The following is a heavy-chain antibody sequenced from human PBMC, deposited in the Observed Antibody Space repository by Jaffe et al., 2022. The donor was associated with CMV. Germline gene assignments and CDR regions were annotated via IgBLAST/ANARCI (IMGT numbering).Heavy chain of an antibody. CDR1: GFTFDDYA. D-gene: IGHD6-13*01. CDR3: AKGAPKGQQLVLGWFDP. Sequence: EVQLVESGGGLVQPGRSLRLSCAASGFTFDDYAMHWVRQAPGKGLEWVSGISWNSGSIGYADSVKGRFTISRDNAKNSLYLQMNSLRAEDTALYYCAKGAPKGQQLVLGWFDPWGQGTLVTVSS. CDR2: ISWNSGSI. V-gene: IGHV3-9*01. J-gene: IGHJ5*02.